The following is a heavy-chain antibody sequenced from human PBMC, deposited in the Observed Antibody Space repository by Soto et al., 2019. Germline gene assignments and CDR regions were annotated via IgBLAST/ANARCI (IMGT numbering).Heavy chain of an antibody. V-gene: IGHV3-33*01. Sequence: XGSLRLSCSASGFTFSSYGMHWVRQAPGKGLDWVAVIWYDGSNKYYADSVKGRFTISRDNSKNTLYLQMNSLRAEDTAVYYCARETGGTTSYYDFWSGNLYGMDVWGQGTTVTVSS. CDR1: GFTFSSYG. D-gene: IGHD3-3*01. CDR3: ARETGGTTSYYDFWSGNLYGMDV. CDR2: IWYDGSNK. J-gene: IGHJ6*02.